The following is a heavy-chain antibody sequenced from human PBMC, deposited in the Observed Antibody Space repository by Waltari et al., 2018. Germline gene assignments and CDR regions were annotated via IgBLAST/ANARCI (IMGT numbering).Heavy chain of an antibody. V-gene: IGHV1-69-2*01. D-gene: IGHD3-10*01. CDR1: GYTFTDYY. J-gene: IGHJ3*02. Sequence: EVQLVQSGAEVKKPGATVKISCKASGYTFTDYYMHWVQQAPGKGLEWMGRVDPEDGETIYAEKFQGRVTITADTSTDTAYMELSSLRSEDTAVYYCAHFRIRYGSGSYYGAFDIWGQGTMVTVSS. CDR3: AHFRIRYGSGSYYGAFDI. CDR2: VDPEDGET.